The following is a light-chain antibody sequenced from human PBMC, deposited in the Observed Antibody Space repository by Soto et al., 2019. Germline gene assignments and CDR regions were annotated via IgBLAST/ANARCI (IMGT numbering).Light chain of an antibody. Sequence: QSALTQPAAVSGSPGQSITISCTGSSSDVGVNNFVSWYQQHPGKAPKLMIYEVSNRPSGVSIRFSGSKSDNTASLTISGLQAEDEADYYCSSYTTSTVVFGGGTKLTVL. CDR2: EVS. CDR3: SSYTTSTVV. CDR1: SSDVGVNNF. J-gene: IGLJ2*01. V-gene: IGLV2-14*01.